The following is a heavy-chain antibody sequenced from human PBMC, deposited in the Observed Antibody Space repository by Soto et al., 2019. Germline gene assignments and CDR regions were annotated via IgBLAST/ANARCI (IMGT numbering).Heavy chain of an antibody. V-gene: IGHV3-23*01. CDR2: ISGGGSYI. J-gene: IGHJ4*02. CDR1: GFTFSDEN. CDR3: AKDRPEYYYDSSGYYYKGIFDY. Sequence: GGSLRLSCSASGFTFSDENMSWVRQVPGKGLEWVSGISGGGSYIFYADSVKGRFTISRDNSKNTLYLQMNSLRAEDTAVYYCAKDRPEYYYDSSGYYYKGIFDYWGQGTLVTVSS. D-gene: IGHD3-22*01.